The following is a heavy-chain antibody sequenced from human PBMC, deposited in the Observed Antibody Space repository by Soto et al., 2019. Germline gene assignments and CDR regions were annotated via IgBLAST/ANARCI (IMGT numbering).Heavy chain of an antibody. CDR1: GASIRSTDYY. CDR3: VRTARQGAVAPHWFDR. J-gene: IGHJ5*02. CDR2: VYYTGST. V-gene: IGHV4-30-4*01. Sequence: SETLSLTCTVSGASIRSTDYYWSWIRQAPGKGLEWIGYVYYTGSTYYNPSIMSRLTISVDTSKNQFSLKLTSVTAAETAVYYCVRTARQGAVAPHWFDRWGQGTQVTVSS. D-gene: IGHD2-21*02.